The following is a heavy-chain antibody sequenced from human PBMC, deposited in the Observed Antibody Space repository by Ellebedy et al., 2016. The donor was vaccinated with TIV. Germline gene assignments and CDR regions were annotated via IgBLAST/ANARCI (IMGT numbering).Heavy chain of an antibody. CDR3: ARVADTAMVPGTFSFDY. CDR2: ISGSAGNT. V-gene: IGHV3-23*01. J-gene: IGHJ4*02. CDR1: GFTFSSYA. D-gene: IGHD5-18*01. Sequence: GESLKISCAASGFTFSSYAMSWVRQAPGKGLEWVSAISGSAGNTYYADSVKGRFTISRDNSKNILYLEMNSLRAEDTAVYYCARVADTAMVPGTFSFDYWGQGTLVTVSS.